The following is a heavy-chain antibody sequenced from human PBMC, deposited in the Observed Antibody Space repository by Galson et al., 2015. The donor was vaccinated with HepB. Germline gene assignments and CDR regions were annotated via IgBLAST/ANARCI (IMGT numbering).Heavy chain of an antibody. CDR3: ATAGGRHYYGSGSWNWFDP. J-gene: IGHJ5*02. D-gene: IGHD3-10*01. CDR1: GYTFTDYY. CDR2: VDPEDGET. V-gene: IGHV1-69-2*01. Sequence: VKVSCKVSGYTFTDYYMHWVQQAPGEGLEWMGLVDPEDGETIYAEKFQGRVTITADTSTDTAYMELSSLRSEDTAVYYCATAGGRHYYGSGSWNWFDPWGQGTLVTVSS.